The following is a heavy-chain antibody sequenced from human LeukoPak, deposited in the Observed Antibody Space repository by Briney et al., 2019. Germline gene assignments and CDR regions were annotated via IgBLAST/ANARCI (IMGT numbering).Heavy chain of an antibody. CDR3: VKVLVTYTVDV. V-gene: IGHV3-30*18. CDR2: ISSDGTNK. D-gene: IGHD2/OR15-2a*01. J-gene: IGHJ6*02. Sequence: PGGSLGLSCAASGFTFSNAWMCWVRQAPGKGLEWVALISSDGTNKYYADSVKGRFTISRDNSKNTLYLQMNSLRGEDTAVYYCVKVLVTYTVDVWGQGTTVTVSS. CDR1: GFTFSNAW.